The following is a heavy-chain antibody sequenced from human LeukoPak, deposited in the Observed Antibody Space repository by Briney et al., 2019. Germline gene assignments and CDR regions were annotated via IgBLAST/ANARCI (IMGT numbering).Heavy chain of an antibody. J-gene: IGHJ4*02. CDR3: ARHRYSGDYYAGAGLDH. CDR2: IYNSGPT. Sequence: SETLSLTCTVSVRSISSSNYYSWGWVRQPPGKGLEWIGNIYNSGPTDYNPSLKSRVTISVDTSRNQFSLELRSVTAADTAVYYCARHRYSGDYYAGAGLDHWGQGTLVTVSS. V-gene: IGHV4-39*01. D-gene: IGHD3-22*01. CDR1: VRSISSSNYY.